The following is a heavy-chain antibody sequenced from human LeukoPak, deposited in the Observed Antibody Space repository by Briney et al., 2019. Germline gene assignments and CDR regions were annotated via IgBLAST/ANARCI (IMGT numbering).Heavy chain of an antibody. CDR3: SRGLSGGY. Sequence: GGSLRLFCAASGFTFSSSWMTWVRQAPGKGLEWVANTKPDASEKYYVDSVKGLFTISRDDARNSGFLQMSSLRAEDTALYYCSRGLSGGYWGQGTLVTVSS. V-gene: IGHV3-7*01. J-gene: IGHJ4*02. CDR1: GFTFSSSW. CDR2: TKPDASEK. D-gene: IGHD4-23*01.